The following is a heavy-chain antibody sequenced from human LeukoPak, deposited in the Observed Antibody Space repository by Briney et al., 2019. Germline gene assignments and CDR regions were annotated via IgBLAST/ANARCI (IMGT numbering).Heavy chain of an antibody. D-gene: IGHD6-6*01. Sequence: GGSLRLSCAASGFTFSSYGMHWDRQAPGKGLGWVAAISYDGSNKYYADSVKGRFTISRDNSKNTLYLQMNSLRAEDTAVYYCATAYSRSSGYYYYGMDVWGQGTTVTVSS. CDR1: GFTFSSYG. CDR3: ATAYSRSSGYYYYGMDV. V-gene: IGHV3-30*03. CDR2: ISYDGSNK. J-gene: IGHJ6*02.